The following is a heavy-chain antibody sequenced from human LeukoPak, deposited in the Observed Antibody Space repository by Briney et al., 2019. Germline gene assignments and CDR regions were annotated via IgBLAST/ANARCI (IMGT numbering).Heavy chain of an antibody. CDR2: IYSGGST. V-gene: IGHV3-66*02. CDR3: ARDSHDYGDSPGAFDI. D-gene: IGHD4-17*01. J-gene: IGHJ3*02. CDR1: GFTVSSNY. Sequence: GGSLRLSCAASGFTVSSNYMSWVRQAPGKGLEWVSVIYSGGSTYYADFVKGRFTISRDNSKNTLYLQMNSLRAEDTAVYYCARDSHDYGDSPGAFDIWGQGTMVTVSS.